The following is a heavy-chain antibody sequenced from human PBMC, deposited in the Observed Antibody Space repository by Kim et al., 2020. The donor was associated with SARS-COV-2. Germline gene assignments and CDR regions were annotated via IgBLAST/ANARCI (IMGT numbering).Heavy chain of an antibody. CDR3: ASEGSGWLSYFDY. CDR2: MRHDGSDT. D-gene: IGHD6-19*01. J-gene: IGHJ4*02. Sequence: GGSLRLSCAASGFTFSTYGMSWVRQAPGKGLEWVSNMRHDGSDTYYVDSVRGRFTISRDNVKNSLYLQMDSLRAEDTAVYYCASEGSGWLSYFDYWGQGTLVTVSS. CDR1: GFTFSTYG. V-gene: IGHV3-7*03.